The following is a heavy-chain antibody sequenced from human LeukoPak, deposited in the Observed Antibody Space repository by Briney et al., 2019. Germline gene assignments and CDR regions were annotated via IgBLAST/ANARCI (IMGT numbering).Heavy chain of an antibody. J-gene: IGHJ4*02. D-gene: IGHD6-19*01. CDR2: IKLDGSEK. CDR1: GFTFGKYW. V-gene: IGHV3-7*03. CDR3: ATVRTGYSSGWYGLEDRKLDY. Sequence: GGSLRLSCVASGFTFGKYWMSWVRQAPGKGLEWVANIKLDGSEKNYVDSVKGRFTISRDNTKNSLYLQMNSLRVEDTAVYYCATVRTGYSSGWYGLEDRKLDYWGQGTLVTVSS.